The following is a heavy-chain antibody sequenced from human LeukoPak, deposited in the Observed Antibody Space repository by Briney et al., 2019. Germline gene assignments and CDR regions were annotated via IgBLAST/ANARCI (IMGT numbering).Heavy chain of an antibody. CDR2: ISSSSSYM. V-gene: IGHV3-21*06. J-gene: IGHJ6*02. CDR1: GFIVSTSN. Sequence: PGGSLRLSCAASGFIVSTSNMNWVRQAPGKGLEWVSSISSSSSYMYYADSVKGRFTISRDNAENSLYLQMNSLRAEDTAVYYCARDRDAPAIGMDVWGQGTTVTVSS. CDR3: ARDRDAPAIGMDV.